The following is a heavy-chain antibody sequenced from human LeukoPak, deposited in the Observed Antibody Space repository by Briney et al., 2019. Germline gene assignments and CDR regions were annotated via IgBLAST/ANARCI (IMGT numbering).Heavy chain of an antibody. D-gene: IGHD6-13*01. CDR3: ARGRLAAAGDYFHY. CDR1: GGSFSGYY. V-gene: IGHV4-34*01. CDR2: INHSGST. J-gene: IGHJ4*02. Sequence: SETLSLTCAVYGGSFSGYYWSWIRQPPGKGLEWIGEINHSGSTNYNPSLKSRVTISVDTSKNQFSLKLSSVTAADTAVYYCARGRLAAAGDYFHYLRQGTLVTDCS.